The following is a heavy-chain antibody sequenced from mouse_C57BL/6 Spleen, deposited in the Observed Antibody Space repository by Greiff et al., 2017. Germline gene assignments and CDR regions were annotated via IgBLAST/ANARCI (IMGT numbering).Heavy chain of an antibody. Sequence: EVQLVESGGDLVKPGGSLKLSCAASGFTFSSYGMSWVRQTPDKRLEWVATISSGGSYTYYPDSVKGRFTISRDNAKNTLYLQMSRLKSEDTAMYYCAREDDYDRYAMDYWGQGTSVTVSS. CDR3: AREDDYDRYAMDY. CDR2: ISSGGSYT. J-gene: IGHJ4*01. D-gene: IGHD2-4*01. CDR1: GFTFSSYG. V-gene: IGHV5-6*01.